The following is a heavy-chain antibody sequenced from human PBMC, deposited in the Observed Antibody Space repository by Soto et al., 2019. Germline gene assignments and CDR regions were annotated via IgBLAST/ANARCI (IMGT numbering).Heavy chain of an antibody. Sequence: SETLSLTCSVSGGSISSSNWWSWVRQPPGKGMEWIGEIYHSGSTNYNPSLKSRVTISVDKSKNQFSLKLSSVTAADTAVYYCARGGVDYSNSRLYYYYGMDVWGQGTTVTVSS. CDR3: ARGGVDYSNSRLYYYYGMDV. D-gene: IGHD4-4*01. CDR1: GGSISSSNW. CDR2: IYHSGST. J-gene: IGHJ6*02. V-gene: IGHV4-4*02.